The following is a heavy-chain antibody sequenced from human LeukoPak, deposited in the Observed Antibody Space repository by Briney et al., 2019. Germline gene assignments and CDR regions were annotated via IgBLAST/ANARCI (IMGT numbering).Heavy chain of an antibody. CDR1: GGSISSHH. V-gene: IGHV4-59*11. D-gene: IGHD5-12*01. Sequence: SETLSLTCTVSGGSISSHHWSWIRQPPGKGLEWIGYIYDSGSTNYNPSLKSRVTISVDTSKNQFSLKLSSVTAADTAVYFCARVMGYSGYEFDCWGQGTLVSVSS. J-gene: IGHJ4*02. CDR3: ARVMGYSGYEFDC. CDR2: IYDSGST.